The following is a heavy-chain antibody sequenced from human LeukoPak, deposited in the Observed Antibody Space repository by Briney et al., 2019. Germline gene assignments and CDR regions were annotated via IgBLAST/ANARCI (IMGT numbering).Heavy chain of an antibody. D-gene: IGHD3-10*01. J-gene: IGHJ5*02. CDR1: GYTFTGYY. V-gene: IGHV1-2*02. CDR3: ARDIPYYYGSGWVWFDP. Sequence: GASVKVSCKASGYTFTGYYMHWVRQAPGQGLEWMGWINPNSGGTNYAQKFQGRVTMTRDTSISTAYMELSRLRSDDTAVYHCARDIPYYYGSGWVWFDPWGQGTLVTVSS. CDR2: INPNSGGT.